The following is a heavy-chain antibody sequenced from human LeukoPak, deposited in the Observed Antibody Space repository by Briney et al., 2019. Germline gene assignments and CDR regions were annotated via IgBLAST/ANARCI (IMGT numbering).Heavy chain of an antibody. CDR2: IYYSGST. D-gene: IGHD5-24*01. CDR3: ARELVEMATLDY. J-gene: IGHJ4*02. V-gene: IGHV4-59*01. CDR1: GGSISSYY. Sequence: SETLSLTCTVSGGSISSYYWSWIRQPPGKGLEWIGYIYYSGSTNYNPSLKSRVTISVDTSKNQFSLKLSPVTAADTAVYYCARELVEMATLDYWGQGTLVTVSS.